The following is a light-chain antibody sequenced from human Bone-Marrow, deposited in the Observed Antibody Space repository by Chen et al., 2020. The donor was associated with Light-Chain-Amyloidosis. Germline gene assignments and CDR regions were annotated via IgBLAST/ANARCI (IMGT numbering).Light chain of an antibody. V-gene: IGLV1-47*01. J-gene: IGLJ1*01. CDR3: STWDDSLNGFYV. CDR1: RSNIGSNY. CDR2: MNN. Sequence: QSVLTQPPSASGTPRQRVTISCSGSRSNIGSNYVYWYKQLPGTAPKLLISMNNQRPSGAPYRFSASKSGTSASLAISGLRAEEEADYYCSTWDDSLNGFYVFGPGIKVTVL.